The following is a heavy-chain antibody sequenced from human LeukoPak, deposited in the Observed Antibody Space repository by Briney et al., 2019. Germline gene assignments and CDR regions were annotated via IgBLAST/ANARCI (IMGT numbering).Heavy chain of an antibody. CDR1: GGSISSGPYY. CDR2: IYSNGDT. Sequence: KPSETLSLTCTVSGGSISSGPYYWNWIRQPAGKGLEWIGRIYSNGDTDYHPSLKSRVTISLDTPKNQLSLRLSSVTAADTAVYYCARGPYVLRYFDWLLYLDPWGQGTLVTVSS. CDR3: ARGPYVLRYFDWLLYLDP. J-gene: IGHJ5*02. D-gene: IGHD3-9*01. V-gene: IGHV4-61*02.